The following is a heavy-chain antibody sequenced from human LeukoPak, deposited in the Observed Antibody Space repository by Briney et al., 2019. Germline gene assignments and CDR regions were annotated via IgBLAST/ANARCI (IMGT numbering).Heavy chain of an antibody. D-gene: IGHD2-15*01. CDR3: ARGGGWCSGGSCYCNY. J-gene: IGHJ4*02. CDR1: GFTFSSYS. Sequence: GGSLRLSCAASGFTFSSYSMNWVRQAPGKGLESVSSISRSTSYIYYADSVKGRFTISRDNAKNSLYLQMNSLRAEDTAVYYCARGGGWCSGGSCYCNYWGQGTLVTVSS. V-gene: IGHV3-21*01. CDR2: ISRSTSYI.